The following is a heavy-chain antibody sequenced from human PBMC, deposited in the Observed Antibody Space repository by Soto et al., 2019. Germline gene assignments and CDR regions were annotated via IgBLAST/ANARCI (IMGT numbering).Heavy chain of an antibody. Sequence: SQTLSLPCALSGDSVSSNSAAWRFSRQSPSRGVELLGRTYYRSKWYNDYAVPVKSRITSNPDTSKNQFSLQLNSVTPEDSAVYYCARTEGHFDYWGQGTLVTVSS. CDR1: GDSVSSNSAA. V-gene: IGHV6-1*01. J-gene: IGHJ4*02. CDR2: TYYRSKWYN. CDR3: ARTEGHFDY.